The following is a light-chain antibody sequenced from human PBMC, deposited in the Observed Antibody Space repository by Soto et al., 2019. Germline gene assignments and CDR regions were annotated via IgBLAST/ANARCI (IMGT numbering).Light chain of an antibody. CDR1: QSISSW. V-gene: IGKV1-5*01. Sequence: DIQMTQSPSTLSASVGDRVTITCRASQSISSWLAWYQQKPGKAPKLLIYGESSRATGIPDRFSGSGSGTDFTLTISRLEPEDFAVYYCQQYGSSPYTFGQGTKLEIK. J-gene: IGKJ2*01. CDR2: GES. CDR3: QQYGSSPYT.